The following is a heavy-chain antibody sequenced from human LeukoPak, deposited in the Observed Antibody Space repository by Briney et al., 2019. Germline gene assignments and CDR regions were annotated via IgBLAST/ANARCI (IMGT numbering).Heavy chain of an antibody. Sequence: ASVKVSCKASGGTFSSYAISWVRQAPGQGPEWMGGIIPIFGTANYAQKFQCRVTITSDESTSTAYMELSSLRSEDTAVYYCAREGPPRLEWELLGNYYYYYGMDVWGQGTTVTVSS. V-gene: IGHV1-69*13. CDR1: GGTFSSYA. CDR2: IIPIFGTA. D-gene: IGHD1-26*01. CDR3: AREGPPRLEWELLGNYYYYYGMDV. J-gene: IGHJ6*02.